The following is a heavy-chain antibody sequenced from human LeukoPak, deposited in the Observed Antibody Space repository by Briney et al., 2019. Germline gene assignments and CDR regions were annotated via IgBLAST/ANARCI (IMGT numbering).Heavy chain of an antibody. CDR3: ARQGDNWFDP. J-gene: IGHJ5*02. CDR2: IDPSDSYT. Sequence: GESLKISCKGSGYSFTSYGIGWVRQMPGKGLEWMGTIDPSDSYTNYSPSFQGHVTISADKSTSTANLQWSSLKASDTAMYYCARQGDNWFDPWGQGTLVTVSS. CDR1: GYSFTSYG. D-gene: IGHD3-16*01. V-gene: IGHV5-10-1*01.